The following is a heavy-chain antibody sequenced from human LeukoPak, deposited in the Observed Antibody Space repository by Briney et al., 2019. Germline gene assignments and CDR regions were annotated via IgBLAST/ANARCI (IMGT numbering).Heavy chain of an antibody. D-gene: IGHD3-22*01. CDR2: IWYDGSNK. CDR3: ARGGYDSSGYFNYYYGMDV. J-gene: IGHJ6*02. V-gene: IGHV3-33*01. Sequence: GGSLRLSCAASGFTFSSYGMHWVRQAPGKGLEWVAVIWYDGSNKYYADSVKGRFTISRDNSKNTLYLQMNSLGAEDTAVYYCARGGYDSSGYFNYYYGMDVWGQGTTVTVSS. CDR1: GFTFSSYG.